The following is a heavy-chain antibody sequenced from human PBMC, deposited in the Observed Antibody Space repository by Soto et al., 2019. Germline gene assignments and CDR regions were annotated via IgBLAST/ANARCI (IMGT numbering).Heavy chain of an antibody. D-gene: IGHD1-1*01. J-gene: IGHJ4*02. CDR2: IWYDGSNK. Sequence: GGSLRLSCAASGFTFSSHGMHWVRQAPGKGLEWVAVIWYDGSNKYYTDSVRGRFTISRDNSKNMLYLQMDSLRAEDTAVYYCDRWGNWKVADYWGQGTLVTVSS. CDR3: DRWGNWKVADY. CDR1: GFTFSSHG. V-gene: IGHV3-33*01.